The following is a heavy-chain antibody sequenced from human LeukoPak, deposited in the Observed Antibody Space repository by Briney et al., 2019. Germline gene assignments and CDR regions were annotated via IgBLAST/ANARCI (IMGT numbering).Heavy chain of an antibody. J-gene: IGHJ4*02. CDR2: VYTTGST. D-gene: IGHD6-13*01. CDR1: GDSITTYY. Sequence: SETLSLTCTVSGDSITTYYWSWIRQPAEKGLEWIGRVYTTGSTNYNPSLKSRVTISLDTSKNQFSLKLSSVTAADTAVYYCARDAPSPHSIAAADYWGQGTLVTVSS. V-gene: IGHV4-4*07. CDR3: ARDAPSPHSIAAADY.